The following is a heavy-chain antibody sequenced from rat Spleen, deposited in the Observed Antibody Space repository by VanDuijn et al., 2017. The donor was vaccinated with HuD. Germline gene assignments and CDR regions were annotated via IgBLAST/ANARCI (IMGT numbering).Heavy chain of an antibody. D-gene: IGHD1-12*02. J-gene: IGHJ2*01. CDR2: ISYDGSAT. CDR3: ATDTFYDGTYYPGGFDY. V-gene: IGHV5-20*01. Sequence: EVQLVESGGGLVQPGRSLKLSCTASGLSFSNYDMAWVRQAPTKGLEWVASISYDGSATYYRDSVKGRFTISRENAQNTLYLQMNSLRSEDTATYYCATDTFYDGTYYPGGFDYWGQGVMVTVSS. CDR1: GLSFSNYD.